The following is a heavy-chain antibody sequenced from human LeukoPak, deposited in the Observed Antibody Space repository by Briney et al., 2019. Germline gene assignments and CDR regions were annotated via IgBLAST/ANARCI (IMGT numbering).Heavy chain of an antibody. CDR2: INPNSGGT. Sequence: ASVKVSCTPSGYTFTGYYIRWVRQAPGQGLEWMGWINPNSGGTNYAQKFQGRVTMTRDTSISTAYMELSRLRADDTAVYYCARGSFSADAPLVLDYFHHWGQGTLVTDSS. J-gene: IGHJ1*01. D-gene: IGHD5-18*01. CDR1: GYTFTGYY. V-gene: IGHV1-2*02. CDR3: ARGSFSADAPLVLDYFHH.